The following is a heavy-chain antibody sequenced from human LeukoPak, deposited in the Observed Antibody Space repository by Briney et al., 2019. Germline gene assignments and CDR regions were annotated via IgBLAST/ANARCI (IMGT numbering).Heavy chain of an antibody. CDR3: ARIPDSSVNGSDY. CDR2: INPSGGST. CDR1: GYTFTSYY. J-gene: IGHJ4*02. V-gene: IGHV1-46*01. D-gene: IGHD3-22*01. Sequence: ASVKVSCKASGYTFTSYYMHWVRQAPGQGLEWMGIINPSGGSTNYAQMFQGRVTITTDESTTTAYMELSSLRSEDTAVYYCARIPDSSVNGSDYWGQGTLVTVSS.